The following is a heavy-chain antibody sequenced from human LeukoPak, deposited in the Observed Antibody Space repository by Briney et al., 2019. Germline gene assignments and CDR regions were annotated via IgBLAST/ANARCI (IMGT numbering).Heavy chain of an antibody. CDR1: GGSISSYY. J-gene: IGHJ6*03. Sequence: PSETLSLTCTVSGGSISSYYWSWIRQPPGKGLEWIGEINHSGSTNYNPSLKSRVTISVDTSKNQFSLKLSSVTAADTAVYYCARSEYYMDVWGKGTTVTVSS. CDR3: ARSEYYMDV. V-gene: IGHV4-34*01. CDR2: INHSGST.